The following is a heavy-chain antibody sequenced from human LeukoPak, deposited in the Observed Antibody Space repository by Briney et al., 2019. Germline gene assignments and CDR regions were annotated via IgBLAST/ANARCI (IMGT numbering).Heavy chain of an antibody. D-gene: IGHD1-1*01. Sequence: SETLSLTCSVSGGSISSSSYYWGWIRQPPGKGLEWNGSIYYSGNTYNNPSLKSRVTVSVDTSKNQFSLKLSSVIEADTAVYYCARAYAGYASRFDYWGQGILVTVSS. CDR1: GGSISSSSYY. CDR2: IYYSGNT. J-gene: IGHJ4*02. CDR3: ARAYAGYASRFDY. V-gene: IGHV4-39*07.